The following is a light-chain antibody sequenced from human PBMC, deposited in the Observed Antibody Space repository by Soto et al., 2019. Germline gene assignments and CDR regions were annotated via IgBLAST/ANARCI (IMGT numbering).Light chain of an antibody. V-gene: IGKV3-15*01. CDR1: QGVRSD. J-gene: IGKJ4*01. Sequence: EIAMTQSPDTLSVSPGDRATLSCRASQGVRSDLAWYQQKAGQSPRLLIYGASTRAAETPARFSGSRSGTDFTLTINSLQSEDFAVYYCQRYNNWPLTFGGGTKVDIK. CDR3: QRYNNWPLT. CDR2: GAS.